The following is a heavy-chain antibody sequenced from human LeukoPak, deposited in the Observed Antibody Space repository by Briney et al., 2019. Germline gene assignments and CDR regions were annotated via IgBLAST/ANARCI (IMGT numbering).Heavy chain of an antibody. CDR1: GFTFSSYD. V-gene: IGHV3-13*01. CDR3: ARETRTYYYYMDV. Sequence: GGSLRLSCAASGFTFSSYDMHWVRQATGKGLEWVGAICSAGDTYYPGSVKGRFTISRENAKNSLYLKMNTLRAGDTAVYYCARETRTYYYYMDVWGKGTTVTVSS. J-gene: IGHJ6*03. CDR2: ICSAGDT.